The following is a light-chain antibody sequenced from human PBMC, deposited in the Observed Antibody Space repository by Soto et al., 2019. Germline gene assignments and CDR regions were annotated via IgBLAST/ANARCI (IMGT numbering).Light chain of an antibody. J-gene: IGKJ1*01. V-gene: IGKV3-20*01. Sequence: EIVLTQDPGTLSLSPGETATLSCRSSQSLTSSYLAWYQQRPGQAPSLLIYGVSSRATGIPDRFSGSGSGTDFTLTITRLEPEDFAVYYCQHYGYSLWTFGQGTKVDIK. CDR3: QHYGYSLWT. CDR1: QSLTSSY. CDR2: GVS.